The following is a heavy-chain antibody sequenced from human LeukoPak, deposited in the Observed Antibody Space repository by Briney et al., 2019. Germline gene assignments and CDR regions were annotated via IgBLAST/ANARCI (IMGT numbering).Heavy chain of an antibody. V-gene: IGHV3-23*01. CDR1: GFTFTSYG. Sequence: PGGSLRLSCAASGFTFTSYGIHWVRQPPGKGLEWVSSIFPSGGEIHYADSVRGRFTISRDNSKSTLSLQMNSLRAEDTAVYYCANWYIAAAGDNWFDPWGQGTLVTVSS. J-gene: IGHJ5*02. CDR3: ANWYIAAAGDNWFDP. CDR2: IFPSGGEI. D-gene: IGHD6-13*01.